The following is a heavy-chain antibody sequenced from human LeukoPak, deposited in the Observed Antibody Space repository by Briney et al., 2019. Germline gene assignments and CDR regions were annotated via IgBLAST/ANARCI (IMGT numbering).Heavy chain of an antibody. V-gene: IGHV1-69*13. CDR2: IIPIFGTA. Sequence: SVKVSCKASGGTFSSYAISWVRQAPGQGLEWMGGIIPIFGTANYAQKFQGRVTITADESTSTAYMELSSLRSEDTAVYYCARDLGSYYYGSGSPIFDYWGQGTLVTVSS. J-gene: IGHJ4*02. D-gene: IGHD3-10*01. CDR1: GGTFSSYA. CDR3: ARDLGSYYYGSGSPIFDY.